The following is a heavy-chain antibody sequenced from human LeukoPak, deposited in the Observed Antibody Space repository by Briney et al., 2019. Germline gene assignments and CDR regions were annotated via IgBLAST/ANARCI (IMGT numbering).Heavy chain of an antibody. CDR1: GYTFTSYY. Sequence: ASVKVSCKASGYTFTSYYMHWVRQAPGQGLKWMGIINPSGGSTSYAQKFQGRVTMTRDTSTSTVYMELSSLRSEDTAVYYCATLLPSYGYEGGRFDPWGQGTLVTVSS. CDR3: ATLLPSYGYEGGRFDP. D-gene: IGHD5-18*01. V-gene: IGHV1-46*01. CDR2: INPSGGST. J-gene: IGHJ5*02.